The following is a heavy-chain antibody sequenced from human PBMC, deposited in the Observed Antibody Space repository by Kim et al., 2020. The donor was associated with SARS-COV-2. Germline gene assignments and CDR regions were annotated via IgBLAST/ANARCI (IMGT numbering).Heavy chain of an antibody. J-gene: IGHJ3*02. V-gene: IGHV3-23*01. CDR2: ISGSGGST. Sequence: GGSLRLSCAASGFTFSSYAMSWVRQAPGKGLEWVSAISGSGGSTYYADSVKGRFTISRDNSKNTLYLQMNSLRAEDTAVYYCAKDMAWVLWFGSSSYDIWGQGTMVTVSS. D-gene: IGHD3-10*01. CDR1: GFTFSSYA. CDR3: AKDMAWVLWFGSSSYDI.